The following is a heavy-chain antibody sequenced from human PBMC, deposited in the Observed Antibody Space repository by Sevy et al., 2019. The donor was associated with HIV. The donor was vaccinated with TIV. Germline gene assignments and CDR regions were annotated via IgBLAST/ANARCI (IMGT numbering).Heavy chain of an antibody. J-gene: IGHJ4*02. CDR2: IYYSGST. D-gene: IGHD3-3*01. CDR3: ARAHGFLEWLPFDY. Sequence: SETLSLTCTVSGGSISSYYWSWIRQPPGKGLEWIGYIYYSGSTNYNPSLKSRVTISVDTSKNQFSLKLSSVTAADTAVYYCARAHGFLEWLPFDYWGQGTLVTVSS. V-gene: IGHV4-59*01. CDR1: GGSISSYY.